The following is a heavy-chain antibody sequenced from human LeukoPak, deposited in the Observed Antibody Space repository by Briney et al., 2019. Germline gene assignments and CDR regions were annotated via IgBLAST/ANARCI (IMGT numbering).Heavy chain of an antibody. Sequence: ASVKVSCKASGYTFTSYAMHWVRQAPGQRLEWMGWINAGNGNTKYSQKFQGRVTITRDTSASTAYMELSSLRSEDTAVYYCARWIQLWRYFDYWGQGTLVAVSS. J-gene: IGHJ4*02. CDR1: GYTFTSYA. V-gene: IGHV1-3*01. D-gene: IGHD5-18*01. CDR2: INAGNGNT. CDR3: ARWIQLWRYFDY.